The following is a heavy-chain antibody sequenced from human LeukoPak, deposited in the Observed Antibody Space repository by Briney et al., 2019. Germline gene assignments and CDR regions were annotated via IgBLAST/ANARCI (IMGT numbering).Heavy chain of an antibody. Sequence: SETLSLTCTVSGGSISTSNYYWGWIRQPPGKGLEWIGNIFYSGSTYYNPSLKSRVTISVDTSKNQFSLKLSSVTAADTAVYYCARVVWYYGSGSYYNGNYFDYWGQGTLVTVSS. J-gene: IGHJ4*02. CDR1: GGSISTSNYY. CDR2: IFYSGST. D-gene: IGHD3-10*01. V-gene: IGHV4-39*07. CDR3: ARVVWYYGSGSYYNGNYFDY.